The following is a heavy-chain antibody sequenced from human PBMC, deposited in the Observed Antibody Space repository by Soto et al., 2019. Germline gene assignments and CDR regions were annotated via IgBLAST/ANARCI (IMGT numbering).Heavy chain of an antibody. CDR2: IIPVLATT. Sequence: SVKVSCKASAGTFPHYALSWVRQAPGQGLEWIGGIIPVLATTTYAQKFQGRVSIIADESTNTVYMELSSLRSEDTAVYYCACNWGNSLKNWLGPWGQGTLVTVSS. CDR3: ACNWGNSLKNWLGP. V-gene: IGHV1-69*13. CDR1: AGTFPHYA. J-gene: IGHJ5*02. D-gene: IGHD7-27*01.